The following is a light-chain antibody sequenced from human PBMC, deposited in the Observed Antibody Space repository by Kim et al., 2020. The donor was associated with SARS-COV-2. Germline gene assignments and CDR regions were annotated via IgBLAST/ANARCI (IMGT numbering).Light chain of an antibody. CDR2: DTA. CDR3: QHRSDWPPYT. Sequence: SPGESATLSCRASQTISYYLAWYQQKPGQPPRLLIYDTANRATGIPARFSGSGSRTDFTLTISSLEPEDFAIYYCQHRSDWPPYTFGQGTKVDIK. CDR1: QTISYY. V-gene: IGKV3-11*01. J-gene: IGKJ2*01.